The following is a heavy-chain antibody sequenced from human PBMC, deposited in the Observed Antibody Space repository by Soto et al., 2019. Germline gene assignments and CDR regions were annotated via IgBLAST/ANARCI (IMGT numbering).Heavy chain of an antibody. D-gene: IGHD3-3*01. CDR3: ASVNLRFSYGIDV. Sequence: PGGSLRLSCAASGSTFSSSEMHWVRQAPGKGLEWVSYISKSGTVIYYADSVKGRSTISRDNAKNLLYLQMNSLRAEDTAVYFCASVNLRFSYGIDVWGQGTSVTVSS. V-gene: IGHV3-48*03. CDR1: GSTFSSSE. CDR2: ISKSGTVI. J-gene: IGHJ6*02.